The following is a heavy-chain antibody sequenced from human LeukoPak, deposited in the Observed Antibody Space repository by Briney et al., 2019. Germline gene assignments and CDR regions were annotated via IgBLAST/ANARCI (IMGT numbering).Heavy chain of an antibody. Sequence: PSETLSLTCTVSGGSISNYFWNWIRQPPGKGLEWIAYIYYSGSNNYNPSLKSRVTISVDTSKNQFSLKRTSVTAADTAVYYCARQKHEGANDYWGQGTLVTVSS. CDR1: GGSISNYF. J-gene: IGHJ4*02. D-gene: IGHD3-16*01. CDR3: ARQKHEGANDY. CDR2: IYYSGSN. V-gene: IGHV4-59*08.